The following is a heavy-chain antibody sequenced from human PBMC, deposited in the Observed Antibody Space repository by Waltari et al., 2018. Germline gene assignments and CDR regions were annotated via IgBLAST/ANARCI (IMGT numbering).Heavy chain of an antibody. CDR2: IYYSGST. J-gene: IGHJ4*02. V-gene: IGHV4-39*01. D-gene: IGHD3-22*01. CDR1: GGSISSSSYY. CDR3: ARPDYYDSSGYYGY. Sequence: QLQLQASGPGLVKPSETLSLTCTVSGGSISSSSYYWGWIRQPPGKGLEWIGSIYYSGSTYYNPSRKSRVTISVDTAKNQFSLKLSSVTAADTAVYYCARPDYYDSSGYYGYWGQGTLVTVSS.